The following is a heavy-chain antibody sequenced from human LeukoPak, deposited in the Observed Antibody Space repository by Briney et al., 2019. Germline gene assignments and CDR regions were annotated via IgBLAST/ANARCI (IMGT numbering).Heavy chain of an antibody. Sequence: GGSLRLSCAASGFTFSSYAMSWVRQAPGKRLEWVSAISGSGGSTYYADSVKGRFTISRDNSKNTLYLQMNSLRAEDTAVYYCAKRWLVTAPSGTYYYGMDVWGQGTTVTVSS. D-gene: IGHD2-21*02. V-gene: IGHV3-23*01. J-gene: IGHJ6*02. CDR1: GFTFSSYA. CDR3: AKRWLVTAPSGTYYYGMDV. CDR2: ISGSGGST.